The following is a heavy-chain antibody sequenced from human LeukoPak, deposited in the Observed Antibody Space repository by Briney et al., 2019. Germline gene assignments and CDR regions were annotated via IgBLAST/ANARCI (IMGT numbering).Heavy chain of an antibody. D-gene: IGHD4-11*01. CDR2: IYYSGSP. V-gene: IGHV4-59*12. J-gene: IGHJ5*02. CDR1: GGSINSYY. CDR3: ARRPHLFYSPNWFDP. Sequence: SETLSLTCTVSGGSINSYYWNWIRQPPGKGLELIGYIYYSGSPTYNPSLKSRVTISVDTSKNQFSLQLSSVTAADTAVYYCARRPHLFYSPNWFDPWGQGTLVTVSS.